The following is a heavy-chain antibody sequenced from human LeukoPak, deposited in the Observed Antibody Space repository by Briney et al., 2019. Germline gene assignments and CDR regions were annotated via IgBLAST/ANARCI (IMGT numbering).Heavy chain of an antibody. V-gene: IGHV4-59*01. J-gene: IGHJ6*03. CDR2: IYYSDST. CDR1: GGSINNYF. Sequence: SETLSLTCAVSGGSINNYFWSWIRQPPGKGLECIAYIYYSDSTNYNPSLKSRVTVSVDTSKNQFSLKLSSVTAADTAVYYCARFPGGAEYRHYYYMDVWGTGTTVTVSS. D-gene: IGHD1-14*01. CDR3: ARFPGGAEYRHYYYMDV.